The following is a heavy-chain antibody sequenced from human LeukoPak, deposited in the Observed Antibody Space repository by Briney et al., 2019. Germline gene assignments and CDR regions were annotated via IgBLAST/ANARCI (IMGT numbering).Heavy chain of an antibody. V-gene: IGHV4-59*11. D-gene: IGHD2-15*01. CDR1: GGSISSHY. Sequence: ASETLSLTCTVSGGSISSHYWTWIRQSPVKGLEWIGDISNSGSTSYNPSLKSRVTISIDTSKNQFSLKLSSVTAADTAVYYCGRDALVGYFSYYYMDVWGKGTGVTVSS. CDR2: ISNSGST. J-gene: IGHJ6*03. CDR3: GRDALVGYFSYYYMDV.